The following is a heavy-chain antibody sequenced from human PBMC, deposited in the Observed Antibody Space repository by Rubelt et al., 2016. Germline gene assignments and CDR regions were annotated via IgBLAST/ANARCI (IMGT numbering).Heavy chain of an antibody. Sequence: ETLSLTCSVSGGSISSSSYYWGWIRQPPGKGLEWIGSIYYSGSTYYNPSLKSRVTISVDTSKNQFSLKLSSVTAADTAVYYCARGPWGSGSYWPEISDYWGQGTLVTVSS. D-gene: IGHD3-10*01. V-gene: IGHV4-39*07. CDR1: GGSISSSSYY. CDR2: IYYSGST. J-gene: IGHJ4*02. CDR3: ARGPWGSGSYWPEISDY.